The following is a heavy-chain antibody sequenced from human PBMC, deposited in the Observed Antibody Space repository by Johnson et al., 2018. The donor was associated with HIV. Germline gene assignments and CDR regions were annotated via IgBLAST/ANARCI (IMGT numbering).Heavy chain of an antibody. CDR3: TAHYRNAFDI. Sequence: VQLVESGGVVVQPGRSLRLSCAASGFSFSNAWMNWVRQAPGKGLEWVGRIKSKTDGGTTDYAAPVKGRFTLSRDDSKNTLFLQMNSLKTEDTALYYCTAHYRNAFDIWGQGTMVTVSS. CDR2: IKSKTDGGTT. J-gene: IGHJ3*02. D-gene: IGHD1-26*01. V-gene: IGHV3-15*01. CDR1: GFSFSNAW.